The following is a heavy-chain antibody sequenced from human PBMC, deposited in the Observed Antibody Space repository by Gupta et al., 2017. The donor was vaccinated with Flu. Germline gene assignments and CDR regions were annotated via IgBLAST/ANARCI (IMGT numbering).Heavy chain of an antibody. D-gene: IGHD4-17*01. CDR2: IYHSGST. CDR1: GYSISSGYY. J-gene: IGHJ2*01. CDR3: ARPTTGTNRWYFDL. Sequence: QVPLQESGTGLVKPSETLSLTCAVSGYSISSGYYWGWIRQPPGKGLEWIGSIYHSGSTYYNPSLKSRVTISVDTSKNQFSLKLSSVTAADTAVDYCARPTTGTNRWYFDLWGRGTLVTVSA. V-gene: IGHV4-38-2*01.